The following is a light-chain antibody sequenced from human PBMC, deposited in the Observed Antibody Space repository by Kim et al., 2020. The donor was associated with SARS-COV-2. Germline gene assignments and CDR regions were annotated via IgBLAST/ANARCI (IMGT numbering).Light chain of an antibody. Sequence: CPGERAITPCSASRSIGSYLAWYHHKHGQAPSILIYDESKRAAGITARFSGSGAGADVTPSISSLEPADFVVYYCHQRSNWPPRTFGQGTKVDIK. CDR3: HQRSNWPPRT. J-gene: IGKJ1*01. CDR1: RSIGSY. CDR2: DES. V-gene: IGKV3-11*01.